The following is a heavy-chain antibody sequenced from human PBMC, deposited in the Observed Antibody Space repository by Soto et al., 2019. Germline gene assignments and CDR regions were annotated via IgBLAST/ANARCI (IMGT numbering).Heavy chain of an antibody. V-gene: IGHV4-59*01. CDR1: GGSISSYY. Sequence: ATLSLTYAVSGGSISSYYWSWIRQPPGKGLEWIGYIYYSGSTNYNPSLKSRVTISVDTSKNQFSLKLSSVTAADTAVYYCARASIAARPGGMDVWGQGTTVTVSS. CDR3: ARASIAARPGGMDV. J-gene: IGHJ6*02. D-gene: IGHD6-6*01. CDR2: IYYSGST.